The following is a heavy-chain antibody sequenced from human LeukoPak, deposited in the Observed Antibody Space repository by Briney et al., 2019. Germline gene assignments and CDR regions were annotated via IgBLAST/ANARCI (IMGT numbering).Heavy chain of an antibody. J-gene: IGHJ4*02. CDR1: GGSFSGYY. CDR3: ARGQRRGIVVVPAAIRSFDY. CDR2: INHSGST. Sequence: PSETLSLTCAVYGGSFSGYYWSWIRQPPGKGLEWIGEINHSGSTNYNPSLKSRVTISVDTSKNHFSLKLSSVTAADTAVYYCARGQRRGIVVVPAAIRSFDYWGQGTLVTVSS. D-gene: IGHD2-2*02. V-gene: IGHV4-34*01.